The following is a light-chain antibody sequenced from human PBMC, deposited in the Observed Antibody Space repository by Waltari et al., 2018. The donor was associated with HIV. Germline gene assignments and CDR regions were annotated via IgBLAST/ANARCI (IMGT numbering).Light chain of an antibody. CDR3: HQYGSFPLT. CDR1: QSVERRL. CDR2: DAS. Sequence: EIVLTQSPGTLSLAPGDRATLSCRASQSVERRLLVWYQQKPGQPPRLIIYDASNRAPGIPDRFGGSGSGADFTLTISRLEPEDFALYYCHQYGSFPLTFGGGTKVEI. J-gene: IGKJ4*01. V-gene: IGKV3-20*01.